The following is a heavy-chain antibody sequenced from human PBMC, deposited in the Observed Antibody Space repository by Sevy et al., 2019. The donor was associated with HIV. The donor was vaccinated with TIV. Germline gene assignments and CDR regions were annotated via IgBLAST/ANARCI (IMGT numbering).Heavy chain of an antibody. V-gene: IGHV3-30-3*01. D-gene: IGHD2-21*02. Sequence: GGSLRLSCAASGFTFTLYAIHWVHQAPGKGLEWVALISYSGTNKYYADSVKSRFTISRDDSKNTAYLQMNNLRTDDTAVYYCARVAVEYCTDDCYHRFDYWGQGTQVTVSS. CDR1: GFTFTLYA. J-gene: IGHJ4*02. CDR3: ARVAVEYCTDDCYHRFDY. CDR2: ISYSGTNK.